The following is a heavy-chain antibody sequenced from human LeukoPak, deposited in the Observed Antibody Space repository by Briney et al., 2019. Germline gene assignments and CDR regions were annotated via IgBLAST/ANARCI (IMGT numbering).Heavy chain of an antibody. Sequence: PGGSLRLSCAASGFAFNDYWMNWVRQVPGKGLMWVARINSDGSRTTYADPVKGRFTVSRDNAKNTLYLQMNSLRAEDKAVYYCARDRSRWSIAPDADVWGQGTTVTVSS. CDR2: INSDGSRT. V-gene: IGHV3-74*01. D-gene: IGHD2-15*01. CDR3: ARDRSRWSIAPDADV. CDR1: GFAFNDYW. J-gene: IGHJ6*02.